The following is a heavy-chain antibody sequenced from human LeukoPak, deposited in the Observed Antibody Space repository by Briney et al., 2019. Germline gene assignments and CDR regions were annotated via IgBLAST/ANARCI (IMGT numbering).Heavy chain of an antibody. CDR3: AREKDYGDYIDF. D-gene: IGHD4-17*01. CDR1: GFTFNEYA. V-gene: IGHV3-30-3*01. Sequence: GGSLRLSCAASGFTFNEYAIHWVRQAPGKGLEWVAVVSSDGLNKYYADSVKGRFTISRDNSKNTLYLQMNSLRPEDTAVYYCAREKDYGDYIDFWGQGTLVTVSS. CDR2: VSSDGLNK. J-gene: IGHJ4*02.